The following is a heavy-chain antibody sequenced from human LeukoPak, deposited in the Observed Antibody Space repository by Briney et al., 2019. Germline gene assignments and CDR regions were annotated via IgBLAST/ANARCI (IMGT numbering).Heavy chain of an antibody. D-gene: IGHD3-10*01. J-gene: IGHJ4*02. CDR3: ARHLWFGEEYFDY. Sequence: SETLSLTCTVSGGSISSYYWSWIRQPPGKGLEWIGYIYYSGSTNYNPSLKSRVTISVDTSKNQFSLKLSSVIAADTAVYYCARHLWFGEEYFDYWGQGTLVTVSS. CDR2: IYYSGST. V-gene: IGHV4-59*08. CDR1: GGSISSYY.